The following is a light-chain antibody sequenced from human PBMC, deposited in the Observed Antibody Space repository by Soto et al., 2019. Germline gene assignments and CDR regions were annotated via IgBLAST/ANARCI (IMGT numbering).Light chain of an antibody. J-gene: IGKJ2*01. Sequence: EILLTQSPGTLSLSPGERATLSCRASQSFSSTYLGWYQQKPGQAPRLLIYGASSRATGIPDRFSGSGSGTDFTLTISRLEPEDFAVYYCQHYGTSLYTFGQGTKLEIK. CDR2: GAS. V-gene: IGKV3-20*01. CDR3: QHYGTSLYT. CDR1: QSFSSTY.